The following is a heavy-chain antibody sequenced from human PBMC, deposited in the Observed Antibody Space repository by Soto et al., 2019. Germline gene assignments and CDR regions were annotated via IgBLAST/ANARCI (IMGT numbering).Heavy chain of an antibody. Sequence: PSETLSLTCAVSGGSISSGGYSWSWIRQPPWKGLEWIGYIYHSGSTYYNPSLKSRVTISVDRSKNQFSLKLSSVTAADTAVYYCARKYSYYYDSSGYYGRAFDIWGQGTMVTVSS. D-gene: IGHD3-22*01. V-gene: IGHV4-30-2*01. CDR2: IYHSGST. J-gene: IGHJ3*02. CDR1: GGSISSGGYS. CDR3: ARKYSYYYDSSGYYGRAFDI.